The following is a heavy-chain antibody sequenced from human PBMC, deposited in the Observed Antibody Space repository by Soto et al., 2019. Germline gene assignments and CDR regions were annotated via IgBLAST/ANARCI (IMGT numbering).Heavy chain of an antibody. D-gene: IGHD3-10*01. J-gene: IGHJ4*02. Sequence: XGSLILSCAASGVTFSSYGMHWVRQAPGKGLEWVAVISYDGSNKYYADSVKGRFTISRDNSKNTLYLQMNSLRAEDTAVYYCAKDPYYYGSGIDYWGQGTLVTVSS. CDR1: GVTFSSYG. CDR3: AKDPYYYGSGIDY. CDR2: ISYDGSNK. V-gene: IGHV3-30*18.